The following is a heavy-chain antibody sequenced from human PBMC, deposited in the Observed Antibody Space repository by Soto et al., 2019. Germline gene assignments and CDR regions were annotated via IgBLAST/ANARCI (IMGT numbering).Heavy chain of an antibody. CDR2: IIPTVDIT. Sequence: SVKVSCKASGCTFSSYSISCVRQAPGQGLEWMGRIIPTVDITTYAQKLEGRVTITADKSTSTAYMELSSLRSEDTAVYYCARGIDYYDSSGGDYWGQGTLVTVSS. D-gene: IGHD3-22*01. J-gene: IGHJ4*02. V-gene: IGHV1-69*02. CDR3: ARGIDYYDSSGGDY. CDR1: GCTFSSYS.